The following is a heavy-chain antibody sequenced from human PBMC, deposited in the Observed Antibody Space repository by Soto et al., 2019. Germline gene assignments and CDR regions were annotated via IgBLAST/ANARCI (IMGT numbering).Heavy chain of an antibody. CDR3: ARSGSYYEIFRVLDY. J-gene: IGHJ4*02. CDR2: ISAYNGNT. CDR1: GYTFTSYG. V-gene: IGHV1-18*01. Sequence: GASVKVSCKASGYTFTSYGISWVRQAPGQGLEWMGWISAYNGNTNYAQKLQGRVTMTTDTSTSTAYMELRSLRSADTAVYYCARSGSYYEIFRVLDYWGQGTLVTVSS. D-gene: IGHD1-26*01.